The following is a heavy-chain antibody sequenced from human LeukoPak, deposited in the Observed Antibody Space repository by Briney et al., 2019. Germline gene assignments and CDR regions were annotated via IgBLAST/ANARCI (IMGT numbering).Heavy chain of an antibody. J-gene: IGHJ5*02. CDR2: INPNSGGT. CDR3: ARDRGYYDSSGYYYNWFDP. D-gene: IGHD3-22*01. V-gene: IGHV1-2*02. CDR1: GYTFTGYY. Sequence: ASVKVSCKASGYTFTGYYIHWVRQAPGQGLEWMGWINPNSGGTNYAQRFQGRVTMTRDTSISTAYMELSRLRSDDTAVYYCARDRGYYDSSGYYYNWFDPWGQGTLVTVSS.